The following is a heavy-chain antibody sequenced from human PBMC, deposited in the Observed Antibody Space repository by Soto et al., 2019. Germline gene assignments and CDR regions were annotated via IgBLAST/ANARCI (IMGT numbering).Heavy chain of an antibody. Sequence: SETLSLTCAVSDGSFTSNNWWTWVRQPPGQGLEWIGEIYRTGSTNYNPSLKSRVTISLDKSENQFSLKVTSLTAADTAVYYCASRDPGTSVDYWGQGTLVTVSS. CDR2: IYRTGST. V-gene: IGHV4-4*02. CDR1: DGSFTSNNW. J-gene: IGHJ4*02. CDR3: ASRDPGTSVDY. D-gene: IGHD1-7*01.